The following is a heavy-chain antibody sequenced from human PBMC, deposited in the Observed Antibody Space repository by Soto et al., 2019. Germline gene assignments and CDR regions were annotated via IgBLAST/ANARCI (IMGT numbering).Heavy chain of an antibody. D-gene: IGHD5-12*01. V-gene: IGHV3-48*02. J-gene: IGHJ6*02. CDR3: VIYWRDSGNDGMDV. Sequence: GGSLRLSCAASGFTFSSYSMNWVRQAPGKGLEWVSYISSSSSTIYYADSVKGRFTISRDNAKNSLYLQMNSLRDEDTAVYYCVIYWRDSGNDGMDVCGQGTSVTVSS. CDR2: ISSSSSTI. CDR1: GFTFSSYS.